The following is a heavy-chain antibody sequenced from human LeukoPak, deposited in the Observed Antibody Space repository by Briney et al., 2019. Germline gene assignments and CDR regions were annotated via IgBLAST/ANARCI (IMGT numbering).Heavy chain of an antibody. CDR1: GGSITSYS. CDR3: ARVKAPYCSGGSCLRGFWFDP. J-gene: IGHJ5*02. D-gene: IGHD2-15*01. Sequence: PSETLSLTCTVSGGSITSYSWSWIRQPAEKGLGWIGRIYTSGSTNYNPSLKSRVTMSVDTSKNQFSLKLSSVTAADTAVYYCARVKAPYCSGGSCLRGFWFDPWGQGTLVTVSS. V-gene: IGHV4-4*07. CDR2: IYTSGST.